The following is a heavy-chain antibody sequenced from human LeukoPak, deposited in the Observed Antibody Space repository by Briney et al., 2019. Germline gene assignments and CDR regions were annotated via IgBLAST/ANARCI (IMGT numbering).Heavy chain of an antibody. D-gene: IGHD2-2*01. CDR3: ATDCSTSCYWFDP. V-gene: IGHV1-18*01. CDR1: FYTFTTYG. Sequence: ASVKVSCKASFYTFTTYGISWVRQAPGQGREWMGWISGYDGNTKYAQKLQGRVTMTTDTSTSTAYMEPRSLRSDDTAVYYCATDCSTSCYWFDPWGQGTLVTVAS. CDR2: ISGYDGNT. J-gene: IGHJ5*02.